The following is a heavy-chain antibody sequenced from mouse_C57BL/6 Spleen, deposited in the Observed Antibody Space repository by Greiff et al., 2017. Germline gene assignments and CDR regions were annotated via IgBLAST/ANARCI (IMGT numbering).Heavy chain of an antibody. Sequence: EVQLVESGGGLVQPGGSLSLSCAASGFTFTDYYMSWVRQPPGKALEWLGFIRNKANGYTTEYSASVKGRFTISRDNSQSILYLQMNALRAEDSATYYCARYGTGHWYFDVWGTGTTVTVSS. J-gene: IGHJ1*03. D-gene: IGHD4-1*01. CDR3: ARYGTGHWYFDV. CDR2: IRNKANGYTT. CDR1: GFTFTDYY. V-gene: IGHV7-3*01.